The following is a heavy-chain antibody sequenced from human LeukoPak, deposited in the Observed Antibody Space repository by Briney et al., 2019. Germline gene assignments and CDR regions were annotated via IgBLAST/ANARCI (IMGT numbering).Heavy chain of an antibody. CDR3: ARGGRSTIFGYYYYMDV. CDR2: IIPIFGTA. J-gene: IGHJ6*03. V-gene: IGHV1-69*05. D-gene: IGHD3-3*01. CDR1: GGTFSSYA. Sequence: GASVKVACKASGGTFSSYAISWVRQAPGQGLEWMGGIIPIFGTANYAQKFQGRVTITTDESTSTAYMELSSLRSEDTAVYYCARGGRSTIFGYYYYMDVWGKGTTVTVSS.